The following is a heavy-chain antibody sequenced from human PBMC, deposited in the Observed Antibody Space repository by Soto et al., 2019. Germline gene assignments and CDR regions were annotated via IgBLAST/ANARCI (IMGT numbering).Heavy chain of an antibody. J-gene: IGHJ4*02. CDR2: ISGSGGST. CDR1: GFTFSSYA. Sequence: PGRSLRLFCAASGFTFSSYAMSGVRQAPGNGLEWVSAISGSGGSTYYADSVKGRFTISRDNSKNTLYLQMNSLRAEDTAVYYCAKDGNYDFWSGPYSPYFDYWGQGTLVTVSS. V-gene: IGHV3-23*01. D-gene: IGHD3-3*01. CDR3: AKDGNYDFWSGPYSPYFDY.